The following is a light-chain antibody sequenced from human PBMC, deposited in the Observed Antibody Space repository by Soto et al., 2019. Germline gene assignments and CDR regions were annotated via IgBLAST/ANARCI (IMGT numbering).Light chain of an antibody. CDR1: SSDVGNYNY. V-gene: IGLV2-11*01. CDR3: CSYAGSYTWG. CDR2: DVN. J-gene: IGLJ3*02. Sequence: QSALTQPRSVSGSPGQSVTISCTGTSSDVGNYNYVSWYQQHPGKAPKVMIYDVNKWPSGVPDRFSGSKSGNTASLTISGLQAEDEDDYYCCSYAGSYTWGFGGGTKLTVL.